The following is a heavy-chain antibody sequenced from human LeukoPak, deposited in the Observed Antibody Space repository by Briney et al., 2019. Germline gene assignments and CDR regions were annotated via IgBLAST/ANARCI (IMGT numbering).Heavy chain of an antibody. CDR3: ARVRGSAIDY. D-gene: IGHD1-26*01. J-gene: IGHJ4*02. V-gene: IGHV4-59*01. CDR2: IYYSGST. CDR1: GGSISSYY. Sequence: SETLSLPCTVSGGSISSYYWSWIRQPPGKGLEWIGYIYYSGSTNYNPSLKSRDTISVDTSKNQFSLKLSSVTAADTAVYYCARVRGSAIDYWGQGTLVTVSS.